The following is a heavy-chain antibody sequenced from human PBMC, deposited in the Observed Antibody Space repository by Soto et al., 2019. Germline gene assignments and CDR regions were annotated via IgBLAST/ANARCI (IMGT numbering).Heavy chain of an antibody. J-gene: IGHJ4*02. D-gene: IGHD6-19*01. V-gene: IGHV3-23*01. CDR3: AKVGGGSGWYDSVDY. CDR2: ISGSGGST. CDR1: GFTFSSYA. Sequence: EVQLLESGGGLVQPGGSLRLSCAASGFTFSSYAMSWVRQAPGKGLEWVSAISGSGGSTYYADSVKGRFTISRDNSKKTLYLQMNSLRAEDTAVYYRAKVGGGSGWYDSVDYWGQGTLVTVSS.